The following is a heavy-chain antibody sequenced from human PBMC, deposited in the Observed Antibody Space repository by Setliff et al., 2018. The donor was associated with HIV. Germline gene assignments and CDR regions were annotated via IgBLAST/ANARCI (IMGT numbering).Heavy chain of an antibody. CDR1: GGTFSSYA. V-gene: IGHV1-69*05. Sequence: KVSCKASGGTFSSYAISWVRQAPGQGLEWMGGIIPIFGTANYAQKFQGRVTITTDESTSTAYMGLRSLRSDDTAVYYCARDDRCSGDTCYYYWGQGALVTVSS. CDR2: IIPIFGTA. J-gene: IGHJ4*02. CDR3: ARDDRCSGDTCYYY. D-gene: IGHD2-15*01.